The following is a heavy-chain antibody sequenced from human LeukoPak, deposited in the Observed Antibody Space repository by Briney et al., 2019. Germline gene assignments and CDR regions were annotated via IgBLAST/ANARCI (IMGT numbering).Heavy chain of an antibody. CDR2: IYYSGST. V-gene: IGHV4-59*08. Sequence: PPETLSLTCTVSGGSISSYYWSWIRQPPGKGLEWIGYIYYSGSTNYNPSLKSRVTISVDTSKNQFSLKLSSVAAADTAVYYCARRTAAGNYFDYWGQGTLVTVSS. D-gene: IGHD6-13*01. CDR1: GGSISSYY. J-gene: IGHJ4*02. CDR3: ARRTAAGNYFDY.